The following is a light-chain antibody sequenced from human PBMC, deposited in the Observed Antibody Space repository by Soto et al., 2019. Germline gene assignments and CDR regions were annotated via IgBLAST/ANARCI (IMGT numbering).Light chain of an antibody. J-gene: IGKJ4*01. Sequence: EIVLTQSPGTLSLSPGERATLSCRASQSVRSNFLAWYQQKPGQAPRLLIYGASDRATGIPDRFSGSGSGTDFTLTISSLQSEDFAVYFCQQYNNWPLTFGGGTKVDIK. CDR2: GAS. CDR1: QSVRSN. CDR3: QQYNNWPLT. V-gene: IGKV3D-15*01.